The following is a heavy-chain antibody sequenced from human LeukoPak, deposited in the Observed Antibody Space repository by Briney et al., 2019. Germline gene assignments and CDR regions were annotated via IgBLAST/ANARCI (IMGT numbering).Heavy chain of an antibody. J-gene: IGHJ4*02. Sequence: PGGSLRLSCAASGFTFSSYGMHWVRQAPGKGLEWVAVIWYDGSNKYYADSVKGRFTISRDNSKNTLYLQMNSLRAEDTAVYYCARRSGLTYFDYWGQGTLVTVSS. CDR3: ARRSGLTYFDY. CDR2: IWYDGSNK. CDR1: GFTFSSYG. D-gene: IGHD6-25*01. V-gene: IGHV3-33*01.